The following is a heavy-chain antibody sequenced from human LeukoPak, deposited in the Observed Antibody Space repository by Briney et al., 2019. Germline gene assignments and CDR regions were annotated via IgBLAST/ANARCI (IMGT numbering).Heavy chain of an antibody. CDR3: AKDLSVAGYDSSGYLFQH. D-gene: IGHD3-22*01. CDR2: IWFDGSEK. J-gene: IGHJ1*01. V-gene: IGHV3-33*06. Sequence: GGSLRLSCAASGFTFSSYAMHWVRRAPGKGLEWVAVIWFDGSEKHYADSVKGRFTISRDNSKNTLYLQMNSLRAEDTAVYYCAKDLSVAGYDSSGYLFQHWGQGTLVTVSS. CDR1: GFTFSSYA.